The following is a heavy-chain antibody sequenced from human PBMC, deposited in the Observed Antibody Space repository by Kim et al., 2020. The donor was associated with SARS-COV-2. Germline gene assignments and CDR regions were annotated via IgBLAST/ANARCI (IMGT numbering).Heavy chain of an antibody. Sequence: ASVKVSCKASGYTFTSYGISWVRQAPGQGLEWMGWISAYNGNTNYAQKLQGRVTMTTDTSTSTAYMELRSLRSDDTAVYYCARDHTAVYGSGGYYGAFDIWGRGRMVTVSS. V-gene: IGHV1-18*01. D-gene: IGHD3-10*01. CDR1: GYTFTSYG. J-gene: IGHJ3*02. CDR3: ARDHTAVYGSGGYYGAFDI. CDR2: ISAYNGNT.